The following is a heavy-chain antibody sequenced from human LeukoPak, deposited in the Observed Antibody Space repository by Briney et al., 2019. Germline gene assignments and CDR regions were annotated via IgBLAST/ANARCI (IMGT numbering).Heavy chain of an antibody. J-gene: IGHJ4*02. V-gene: IGHV1-8*01. CDR2: MNPNSGNA. D-gene: IGHD2-2*01. CDR3: AREGSTSLEVGPAFDY. Sequence: ASVKVSCKASGYTFTSYDINWVRQATGQGLEWVGWMNPNSGNAGYAQKFQGRVTMTTDTSTSTAYMELRSLRSDDTAVYYCAREGSTSLEVGPAFDYWGQGTLVTVSS. CDR1: GYTFTSYD.